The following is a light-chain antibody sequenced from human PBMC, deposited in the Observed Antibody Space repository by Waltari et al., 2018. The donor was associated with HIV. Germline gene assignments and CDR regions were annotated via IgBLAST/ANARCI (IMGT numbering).Light chain of an antibody. Sequence: QSVLTQPRSVSGSPGQSVTIPCTGTTSDVGHYNSVSWYQQHPGKAPKVIIYDVTKRPSGVPDRFSGSKSGYTASLTISGLQIEDEADYFCCSYAGSFTFLFGTGTKVTVL. J-gene: IGLJ1*01. CDR1: TSDVGHYNS. V-gene: IGLV2-11*01. CDR3: CSYAGSFTFL. CDR2: DVT.